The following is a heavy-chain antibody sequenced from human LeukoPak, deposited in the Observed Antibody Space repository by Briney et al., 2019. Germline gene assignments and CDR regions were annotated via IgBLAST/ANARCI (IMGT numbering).Heavy chain of an antibody. D-gene: IGHD3-22*01. J-gene: IGHJ4*02. CDR1: GFTFSSYA. CDR3: AKDPEAYYDSSGLIDY. Sequence: GGSLKLSCAASGFTFSSYAMSWVRQAPGKGLEWVSAISGSGGSTYYADSVKGRFTISRDNSKNTLYLQMNSLRAEDTAVYYCAKDPEAYYDSSGLIDYWGQGTLVTVSS. CDR2: ISGSGGST. V-gene: IGHV3-23*01.